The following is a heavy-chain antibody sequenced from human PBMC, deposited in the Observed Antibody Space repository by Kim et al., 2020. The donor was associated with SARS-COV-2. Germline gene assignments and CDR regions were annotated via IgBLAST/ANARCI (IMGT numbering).Heavy chain of an antibody. D-gene: IGHD6-13*01. CDR1: GYSFSSYW. CDR3: ARPRIAADAWFDP. V-gene: IGHV5-51*01. J-gene: IGHJ5*02. CDR2: IYPGDSDT. Sequence: GESLKISCKGSGYSFSSYWIAWVRQMPGKGLEWMGIIYPGDSDTRYSPSFQGQVTISADSSISTAYLQWSSLKASDTAMYYCARPRIAADAWFDPWGQGTLVTVSS.